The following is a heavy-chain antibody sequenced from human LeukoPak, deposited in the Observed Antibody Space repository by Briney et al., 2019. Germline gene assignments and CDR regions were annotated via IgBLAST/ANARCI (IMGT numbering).Heavy chain of an antibody. CDR1: GFTFSGSA. CDR2: IRSKANSYAT. CDR3: AKGTMGRGFGY. Sequence: GGSLRLSCAASGFTFSGSAMHWVRQASGKGLEWVGRIRSKANSYATAYSASVEGRFTISRDDSKNTAYLQMNSLKTEDTAVYYCAKGTMGRGFGYWGQGTLVTVSS. J-gene: IGHJ4*02. D-gene: IGHD3-10*01. V-gene: IGHV3-73*01.